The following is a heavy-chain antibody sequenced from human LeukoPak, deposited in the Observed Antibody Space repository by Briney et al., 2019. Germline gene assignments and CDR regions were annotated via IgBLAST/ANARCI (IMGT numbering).Heavy chain of an antibody. CDR3: ARGPQGRIQLWPFDY. D-gene: IGHD5-18*01. Sequence: PSETLSLTCTVSGGSISSSSYYWGWIRQPPGKGLEWIGSIYYSGSTYYNPSLKSRVTISVDTSKNQFSLKLSSVTAADTAVYYCARGPQGRIQLWPFDYWGQGTLVTVSS. J-gene: IGHJ4*02. CDR1: GGSISSSSYY. V-gene: IGHV4-39*07. CDR2: IYYSGST.